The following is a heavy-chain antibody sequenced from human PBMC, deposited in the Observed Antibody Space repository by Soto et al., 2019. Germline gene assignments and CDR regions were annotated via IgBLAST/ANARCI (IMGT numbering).Heavy chain of an antibody. D-gene: IGHD6-13*01. CDR3: ARDGVTKQQLAFDP. CDR1: GDSVSSNSAA. Sequence: KQSQTLSLTCAISGDSVSSNSAAWNWIRQSPSRGLEWLGRTYYRSKWYNDYAVSVKSRITINPDTSKNQFSLQLNSVTPEDTAVYYCARDGVTKQQLAFDPWGQGTLVTVSS. V-gene: IGHV6-1*01. J-gene: IGHJ5*02. CDR2: TYYRSKWYN.